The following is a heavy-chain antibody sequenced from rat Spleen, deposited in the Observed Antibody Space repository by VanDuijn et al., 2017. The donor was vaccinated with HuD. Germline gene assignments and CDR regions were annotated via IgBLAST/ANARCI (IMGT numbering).Heavy chain of an antibody. J-gene: IGHJ4*01. V-gene: IGHV5-7*01. CDR3: ARPGITSYVMDA. D-gene: IGHD1-4*01. Sequence: EVQLVESGGGLVQPGRSLKLSCAASGFTFSDYNMAWVRQAPKKGLEWVATISYDGSSTYYRDSVKGRFTISRDNAKNTLYLQMNSLRSEDTATYYCARPGITSYVMDAWGQGASVTVSS. CDR2: ISYDGSST. CDR1: GFTFSDYN.